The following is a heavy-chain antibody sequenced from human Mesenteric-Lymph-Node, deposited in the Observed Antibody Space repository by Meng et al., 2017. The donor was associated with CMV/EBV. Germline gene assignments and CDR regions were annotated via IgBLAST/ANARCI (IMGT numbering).Heavy chain of an antibody. J-gene: IGHJ5*02. V-gene: IGHV4-34*01. CDR2: IHHSRST. CDR3: APGVGSGSSNWFDP. D-gene: IGHD3-10*01. Sequence: RSRTRSPPGTRLVCMGQIHHSRSTSYTRSCKRRVTISVDTSKNHFSLTVTSVTAADTAVYYCAPGVGSGSSNWFDPWGQGTLVTVSS.